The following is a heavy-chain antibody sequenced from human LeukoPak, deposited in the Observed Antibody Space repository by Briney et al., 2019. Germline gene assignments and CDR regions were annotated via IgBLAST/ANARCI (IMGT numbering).Heavy chain of an antibody. D-gene: IGHD6-6*01. V-gene: IGHV3-11*04. CDR2: ISSSGSTI. Sequence: GGSLRLSCAASGFTFSDYYMSWIRQAPGKGLEWVSYISSSGSTIYYADSVKGRFTISRDNAKNSLYLQMNSLRAEDTAVYYCARARGGSSSQNPFFDYWGQGTLVTVSS. J-gene: IGHJ4*02. CDR3: ARARGGSSSQNPFFDY. CDR1: GFTFSDYY.